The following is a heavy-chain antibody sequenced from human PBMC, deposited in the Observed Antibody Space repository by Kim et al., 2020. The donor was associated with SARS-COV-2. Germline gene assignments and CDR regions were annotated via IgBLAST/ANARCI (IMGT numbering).Heavy chain of an antibody. CDR3: ARFWVGVPAAYYYYYGMEV. Sequence: ASVKVSCKASGYTFTGYYMHWVRQAPGQGLEWMGWINPNSGGTKYAQKFQGRVTMTRDTSISTAYMELSRLRSDDTAVYYCARFWVGVPAAYYYYYGMEVWGQATTVTVSS. V-gene: IGHV1-2*02. CDR1: GYTFTGYY. J-gene: IGHJ6*02. D-gene: IGHD2-2*01. CDR2: INPNSGGT.